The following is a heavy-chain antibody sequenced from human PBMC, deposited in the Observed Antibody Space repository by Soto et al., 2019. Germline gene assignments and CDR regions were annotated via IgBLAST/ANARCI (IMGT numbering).Heavy chain of an antibody. CDR2: IYSSGST. J-gene: IGHJ1*01. V-gene: IGHV4-30-4*01. D-gene: IGHD2-15*01. CDR3: ARVADCSGLSCYFSVHH. Sequence: QVQLQESGPGLVKPSQTLSLTYTVSGGSISSVDYYWSWIRQPPGKGLEWIGYIYSSGSTYYNPYRLSRVTISVDTSNNQSSLKLSSVTAADTAVYYCARVADCSGLSCYFSVHHWGQGTLVTVSS. CDR1: GGSISSVDYY.